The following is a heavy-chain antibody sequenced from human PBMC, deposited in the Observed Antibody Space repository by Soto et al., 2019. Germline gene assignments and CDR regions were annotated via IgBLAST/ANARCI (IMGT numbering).Heavy chain of an antibody. Sequence: GGSLRLSCAASGFTFSSYGMHWVRQAPGKGLEWVAVISYDGSNKYYADSVKGRFTISRDNSKNTLYLQMNSLRAEDTAVYYCAKTPLKGCWPRSLDYWGQGTLVTVSS. J-gene: IGHJ4*02. D-gene: IGHD2-21*01. V-gene: IGHV3-30*18. CDR3: AKTPLKGCWPRSLDY. CDR1: GFTFSSYG. CDR2: ISYDGSNK.